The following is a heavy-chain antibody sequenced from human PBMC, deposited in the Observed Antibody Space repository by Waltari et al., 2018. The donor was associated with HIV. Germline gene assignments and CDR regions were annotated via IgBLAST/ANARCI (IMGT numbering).Heavy chain of an antibody. Sequence: QLQESGPGLVKPSETLSLLCNVSRDSIAKRKNYLGWIRATPGGGLELMGTIYYNGAASYNPSLKSRLTISVDTTKNHFSLKLRSVTVADTAVYYCVRPNRRGLVGARRTDGGFVDYWGLGIRVIVSS. D-gene: IGHD2-15*01. V-gene: IGHV4-39*02. CDR2: IYYNGAA. CDR1: RDSIAKRKNY. J-gene: IGHJ4*01. CDR3: VRPNRRGLVGARRTDGGFVDY.